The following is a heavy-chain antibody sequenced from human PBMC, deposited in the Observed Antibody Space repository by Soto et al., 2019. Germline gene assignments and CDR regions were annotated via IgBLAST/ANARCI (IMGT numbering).Heavy chain of an antibody. J-gene: IGHJ5*02. D-gene: IGHD3-9*01. V-gene: IGHV1-18*01. Sequence: ASVKVSCKASGYTFTSYGISWVRQAPGQGLEWMGWISAYNGNTNYAQKLQGRVTMTTDTSTSTAYMELRSLRSDDTAVYYCARAPRQLRYFEWLSQGEGSDPWGQGTLVTVSS. CDR3: ARAPRQLRYFEWLSQGEGSDP. CDR1: GYTFTSYG. CDR2: ISAYNGNT.